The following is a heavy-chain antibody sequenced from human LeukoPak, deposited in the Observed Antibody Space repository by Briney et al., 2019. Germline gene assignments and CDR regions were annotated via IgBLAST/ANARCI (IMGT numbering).Heavy chain of an antibody. CDR3: AKDQHRYGDRYYFDY. CDR1: GFTFSSYG. V-gene: IGHV3-30*18. CDR2: ISYDGSNK. J-gene: IGHJ4*02. Sequence: GGSLRLSCAASGFTFSSYGMHWVRQAPGKGLEWVAVISYDGSNKYYADSVKGRFTISRDNSKNTLYLQMNSLRAEDTAVYYCAKDQHRYGDRYYFDYWGQGTLVTVSS. D-gene: IGHD4-17*01.